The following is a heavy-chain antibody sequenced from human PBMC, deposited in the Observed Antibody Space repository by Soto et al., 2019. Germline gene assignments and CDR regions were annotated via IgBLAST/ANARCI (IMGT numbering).Heavy chain of an antibody. CDR1: GYSFSLYG. CDR3: ARMIASSLDY. V-gene: IGHV1-18*04. CDR2: ISTYNGNT. Sequence: QVQLVQSGAEMKKPGASVKVSCKASGYSFSLYGISWVRQAPGQGLEWMGWISTYNGNTKYAQKFQDRVTFTTDTSTSTAYMEVTSLGSDDPAVYYCARMIASSLDYWGQGTLVTVSS. D-gene: IGHD2-21*01. J-gene: IGHJ4*02.